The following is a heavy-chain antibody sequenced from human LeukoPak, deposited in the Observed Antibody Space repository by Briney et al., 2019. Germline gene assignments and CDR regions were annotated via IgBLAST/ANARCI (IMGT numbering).Heavy chain of an antibody. CDR1: GFTFSSYA. CDR2: ISASDGST. V-gene: IGHV3-23*01. CDR3: AKDLYGDYVGDY. D-gene: IGHD4-17*01. Sequence: GGSPRLSCAASGFTFSSYAMSWVRQAPGKGLEWVSTISASDGSTFYADSVKGRFTISRDNSKNTLYLQMNSLRAEDTAVYFCAKDLYGDYVGDYWGQGTLVTVSS. J-gene: IGHJ4*02.